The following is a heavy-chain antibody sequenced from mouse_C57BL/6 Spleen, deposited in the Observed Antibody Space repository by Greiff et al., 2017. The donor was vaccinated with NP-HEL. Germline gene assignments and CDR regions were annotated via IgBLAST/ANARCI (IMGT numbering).Heavy chain of an antibody. J-gene: IGHJ2*01. CDR2: INPNYGTT. CDR3: ARGWLLREAYYFDY. CDR1: GYSFTDYN. Sequence: VQLKESGPELVKPGASVKISCKASGYSFTDYNMNWVKQSNGKSLEWIGVINPNYGTTSYNQKFKGKATLTVDQSSSTAYMQLNSLTSEDSAVYYCARGWLLREAYYFDYWGQGTTLTVSS. D-gene: IGHD2-3*01. V-gene: IGHV1-39*01.